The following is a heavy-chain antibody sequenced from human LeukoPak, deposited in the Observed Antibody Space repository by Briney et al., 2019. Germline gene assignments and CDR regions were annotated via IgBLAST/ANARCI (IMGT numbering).Heavy chain of an antibody. Sequence: PGGSLRLSCAASGFTFSSYSMNWVRQAPGKGLEWVSYISSSSSSTIYYADSVKGRFTISRDNAKNSLYLQMNSLRAEDTAVYYCARDRAMRPDAFDIWGQGTMVTVSS. CDR1: GFTFSSYS. D-gene: IGHD2-2*01. CDR3: ARDRAMRPDAFDI. J-gene: IGHJ3*02. CDR2: ISSSSSSTI. V-gene: IGHV3-48*01.